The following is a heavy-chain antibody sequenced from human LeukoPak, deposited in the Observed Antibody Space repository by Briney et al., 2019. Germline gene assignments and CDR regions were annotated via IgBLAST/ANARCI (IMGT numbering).Heavy chain of an antibody. CDR1: GDSISTYY. Sequence: SETLSLTCTVSGDSISTYYWSWIRQSPEKGLEWIGYILYTGNTNYNPSLKSRVTISIDTSKKQFSLNLSSVTAADTAVYYCATAGGSYYSGWEFDSWGQGTLVTVSS. J-gene: IGHJ4*02. CDR3: ATAGGSYYSGWEFDS. CDR2: ILYTGNT. D-gene: IGHD2-15*01. V-gene: IGHV4-59*01.